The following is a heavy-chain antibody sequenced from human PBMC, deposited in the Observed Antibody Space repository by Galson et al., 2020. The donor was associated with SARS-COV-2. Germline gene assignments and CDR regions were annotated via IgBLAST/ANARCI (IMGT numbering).Heavy chain of an antibody. J-gene: IGHJ2*01. D-gene: IGHD6-19*01. CDR3: ARRYSSGWSSNWYFDL. Sequence: GGSLRLSCAASGFTFSDYYMSWIRQAPGKGLEWVSYISSSSSYTNYADSVKGRFTISRDNAKNSLYLQMNSLRAEDTAVYYCARRYSSGWSSNWYFDLWGRGTLVTVSS. CDR2: ISSSSSYT. CDR1: GFTFSDYY. V-gene: IGHV3-11*03.